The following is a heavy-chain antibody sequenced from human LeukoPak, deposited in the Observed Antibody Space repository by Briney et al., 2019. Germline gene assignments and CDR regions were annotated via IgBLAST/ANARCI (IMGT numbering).Heavy chain of an antibody. D-gene: IGHD2-2*01. CDR1: GGSISSGGYY. V-gene: IGHV4-31*03. CDR3: ARAPIVVVPAAIRDDAFDI. J-gene: IGHJ3*02. CDR2: IYYSGST. Sequence: SQTLSLTCTVSGGSISSGGYYWSWISQHPGKGLEWIGYIYYSGSTYYNPSLKSRVTISVDTSKNQFSLKLSSVTAADTAVYYCARAPIVVVPAAIRDDAFDIWGQGAMVTVSS.